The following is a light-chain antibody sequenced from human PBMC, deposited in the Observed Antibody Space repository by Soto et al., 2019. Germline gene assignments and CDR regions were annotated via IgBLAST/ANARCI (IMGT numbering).Light chain of an antibody. V-gene: IGKV1-39*01. J-gene: IGKJ2*01. Sequence: DIQMTQSPSSLSASVGARVSISCRTSQNIDRYLNWYQQKPGKAPQVLISGAASLQSGVPSRFSGSGSGTEFTLSISSLQPEDFATYFCQQSYSAPYTFGQGTRLEI. CDR3: QQSYSAPYT. CDR1: QNIDRY. CDR2: GAA.